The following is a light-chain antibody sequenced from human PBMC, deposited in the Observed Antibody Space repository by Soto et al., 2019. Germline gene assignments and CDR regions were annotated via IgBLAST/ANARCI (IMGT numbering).Light chain of an antibody. CDR3: SSYRSSSTLDYV. Sequence: QSALTQPASVSGSPGQSITISCTGTSSDVGGYKYVSWYQQHPGKAPKLMIYDVSNRPSGVSNRFSGSKSGNTASLTISGLQAEDEADYYCSSYRSSSTLDYVFGTETKLTVL. V-gene: IGLV2-14*01. J-gene: IGLJ1*01. CDR1: SSDVGGYKY. CDR2: DVS.